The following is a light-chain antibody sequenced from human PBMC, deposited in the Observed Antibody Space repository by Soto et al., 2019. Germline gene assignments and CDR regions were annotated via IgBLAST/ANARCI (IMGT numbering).Light chain of an antibody. Sequence: QAVVTQEPSVTVSPGGTVTLTCGSSTGAVTSDRYPYWFQQQPDQVPRALIFDTTNTHSWTPARFSGSLLGDKAALTLSGAQPEDEADYYCLLHYSGGRRVFGGGTKRPS. CDR2: DTT. J-gene: IGLJ3*02. CDR3: LLHYSGGRRV. V-gene: IGLV7-46*01. CDR1: TGAVTSDRY.